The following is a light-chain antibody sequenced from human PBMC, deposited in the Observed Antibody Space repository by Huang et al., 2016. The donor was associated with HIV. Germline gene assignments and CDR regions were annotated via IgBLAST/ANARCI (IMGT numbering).Light chain of an antibody. CDR2: AAS. CDR1: QNINSV. Sequence: DIQLTQSPSSLSASVGERVTITCRASQNINSVLNWYKQTPGKAPNLLIYAASSLQSGVPSRFSGSGSGTDCTLTISGLQPVDLGTYYCQQSYNTSWTFGQGTTVEIK. V-gene: IGKV1-39*01. J-gene: IGKJ1*01. CDR3: QQSYNTSWT.